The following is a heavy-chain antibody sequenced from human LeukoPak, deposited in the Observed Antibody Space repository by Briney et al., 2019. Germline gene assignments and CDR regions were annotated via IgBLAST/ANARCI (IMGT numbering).Heavy chain of an antibody. CDR3: AKILGYSYGKINPKCDY. V-gene: IGHV3-23*01. CDR1: GFTFSSYA. J-gene: IGHJ4*02. CDR2: ISGSGGST. D-gene: IGHD5-18*01. Sequence: GGSLTLSCAASGFTFSSYAMSWVRQAPGKGLEWVSAISGSGGSTYYADSVKGRFTISRDNSKNTLYLQMNSLRAEDTAVYYCAKILGYSYGKINPKCDYWGQGTLVTVSS.